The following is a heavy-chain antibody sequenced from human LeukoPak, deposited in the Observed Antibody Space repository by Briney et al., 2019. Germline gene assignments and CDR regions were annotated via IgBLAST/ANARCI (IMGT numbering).Heavy chain of an antibody. Sequence: SETLSLTCTVSGGSISSYYWSWIRQPPGKGLEWIGYIYYSGSTNYNPSLKSRVTISVDTSKNQFSLKLSSVNAADTAVYYCARHSSGWYRWFDPWGQGTLVTVSS. V-gene: IGHV4-59*01. J-gene: IGHJ5*02. CDR2: IYYSGST. CDR3: ARHSSGWYRWFDP. CDR1: GGSISSYY. D-gene: IGHD6-19*01.